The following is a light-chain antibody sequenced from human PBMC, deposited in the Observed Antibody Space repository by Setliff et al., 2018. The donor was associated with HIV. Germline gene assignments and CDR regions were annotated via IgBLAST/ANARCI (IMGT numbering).Light chain of an antibody. V-gene: IGKV4-1*01. CDR1: QSVFSNNKNY. Sequence: DFVMTQSPDSLAVSLGERATINCKSSQSVFSNNKNYLGWYQQKAGQPPKLLFSWASTRESGVPDRFTGSGSGTDFTPTISSLQAEDVAVYYCQQYYDTEWAFGQGTKVDIK. CDR3: QQYYDTEWA. CDR2: WAS. J-gene: IGKJ1*01.